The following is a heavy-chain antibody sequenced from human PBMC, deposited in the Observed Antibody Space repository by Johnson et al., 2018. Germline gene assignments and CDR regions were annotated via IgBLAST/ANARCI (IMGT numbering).Heavy chain of an antibody. CDR1: GFTFRNYF. J-gene: IGHJ4*02. Sequence: VQLVESGGALVQPGGSLRLSCAASGFTFRNYFMSWVRLAPGKGLEWVSSINHEGDGTNYAESVKGRFTISRDNPKNTLHLQMNRRRADDTAIYYCARISGDSCYVMYYCEHWGQGTLVTVSS. CDR3: ARISGDSCYVMYYCEH. V-gene: IGHV3-23*04. CDR2: INHEGDGT. D-gene: IGHD5-12*01.